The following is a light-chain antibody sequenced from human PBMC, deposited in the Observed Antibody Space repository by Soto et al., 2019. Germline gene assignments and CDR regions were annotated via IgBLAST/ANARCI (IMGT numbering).Light chain of an antibody. CDR2: KAS. Sequence: DIQLTQSPSTLSASVGDRVTITCRASQSISSWLAWYQQKPGKAPKLLIYKASSLESGVPSRFSGSGSGTEFTLPISSLQPDDFATYYCQGSWTFGQGTKVEIK. J-gene: IGKJ1*01. V-gene: IGKV1-5*03. CDR3: QGSWT. CDR1: QSISSW.